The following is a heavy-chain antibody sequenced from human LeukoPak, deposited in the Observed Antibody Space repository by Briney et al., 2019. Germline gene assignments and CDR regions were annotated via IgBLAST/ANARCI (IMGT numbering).Heavy chain of an antibody. J-gene: IGHJ6*02. CDR3: TSRRYLDV. Sequence: SETLSLTCTVSGGSISSYYWSWIRQPPGKGLEWIGYIYYSGSTNYNPSLKSRATISVDKSKKHISLRLSSVTAADTAVYYCTSRRYLDVWGQGTTVTVSS. V-gene: IGHV4-59*12. CDR1: GGSISSYY. D-gene: IGHD3-9*01. CDR2: IYYSGST.